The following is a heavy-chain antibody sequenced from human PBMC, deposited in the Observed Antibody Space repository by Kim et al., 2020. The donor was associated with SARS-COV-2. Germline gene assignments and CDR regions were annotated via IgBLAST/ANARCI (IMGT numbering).Heavy chain of an antibody. V-gene: IGHV3-48*03. CDR2: ISSSGSTI. CDR3: ARGYIDGGPYYDFWSGYRNWFDP. J-gene: IGHJ5*02. D-gene: IGHD3-3*01. CDR1: GFTFSSYE. Sequence: GGSLRLSCAASGFTFSSYEMNWVRQAPGKGLEWVSYISSSGSTIYYADSVKGRFTISRDNAKNSLYLQMNSLRAEDTAVYYCARGYIDGGPYYDFWSGYRNWFDPWGQGTLVTVSS.